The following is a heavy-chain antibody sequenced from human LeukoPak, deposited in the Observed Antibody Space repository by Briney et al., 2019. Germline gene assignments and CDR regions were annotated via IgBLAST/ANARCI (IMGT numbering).Heavy chain of an antibody. CDR2: IYYSGST. V-gene: IGHV4-39*01. Sequence: PSETLSLTCTVCGGSISSSSYCWGWIRQPPGKGLEWIGSIYYSGSTYYNPSLKSRVTISVDTSKNQFSLKLSSVTAADTAVYYCARQSPIDYWGQGTLVTVSS. CDR1: GGSISSSSYC. CDR3: ARQSPIDY. J-gene: IGHJ4*02.